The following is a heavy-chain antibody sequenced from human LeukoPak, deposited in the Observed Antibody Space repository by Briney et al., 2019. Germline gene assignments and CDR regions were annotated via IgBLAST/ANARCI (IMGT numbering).Heavy chain of an antibody. J-gene: IGHJ4*02. D-gene: IGHD2-15*01. V-gene: IGHV1-2*02. CDR1: GYTFTGYY. Sequence: ASVRVSCKASGYTFTGYYMHWVRQAPGQGLEWMGWINPNSGGTNYAQKFQGRVTMTRDTSISTAYMELSRLRSDDTAVYYCAREGGGLNLYYFDYWGQGILVTVSS. CDR3: AREGGGLNLYYFDY. CDR2: INPNSGGT.